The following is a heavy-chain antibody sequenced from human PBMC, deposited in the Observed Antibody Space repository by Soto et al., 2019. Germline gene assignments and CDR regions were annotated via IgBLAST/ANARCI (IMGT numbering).Heavy chain of an antibody. J-gene: IGHJ4*02. D-gene: IGHD3-3*01. CDR3: ARDGDYDFWSDRLFDY. Sequence: EVQLVESGGGLVKPGGSLRLSCAASGFTFSSYSMNWVRQAPGKGLEWVSSISSSSSYIYYADSVKGRFTISRDNAKNSLYQQMNSLRAEDTAVYYCARDGDYDFWSDRLFDYWGQGTLVTVSS. CDR2: ISSSSSYI. CDR1: GFTFSSYS. V-gene: IGHV3-21*01.